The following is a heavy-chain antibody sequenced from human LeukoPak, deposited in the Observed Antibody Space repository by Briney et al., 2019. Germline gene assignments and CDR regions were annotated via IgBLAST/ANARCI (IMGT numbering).Heavy chain of an antibody. Sequence: PGGSLRLSCAASGLTFSSYSMNWVRQAPGKGLEWVSYISSSSTTIYYADSVKGRFTISRDNAKNSLYLQMNSLRAEDTALYYCARDSCSGGSCYPDYYYYMDVWGKGTTVTVSS. CDR3: ARDSCSGGSCYPDYYYYMDV. CDR1: GLTFSSYS. V-gene: IGHV3-48*04. D-gene: IGHD2-15*01. CDR2: ISSSSTTI. J-gene: IGHJ6*03.